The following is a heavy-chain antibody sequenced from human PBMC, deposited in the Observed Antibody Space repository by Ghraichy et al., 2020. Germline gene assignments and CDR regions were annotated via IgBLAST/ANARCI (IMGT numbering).Heavy chain of an antibody. CDR3: ARDRKVVVVAATPSSPSGY. D-gene: IGHD2-15*01. CDR2: INPNSGGT. Sequence: ASVKVSCKASGYTFTGYYMHWVRQAPGQGLEWMGWINPNSGGTNYAQKFQGRVTMTRDTSISTAYMELSRLRSDDTAVYYCARDRKVVVVAATPSSPSGYWGQGTLVTVSS. CDR1: GYTFTGYY. J-gene: IGHJ4*02. V-gene: IGHV1-2*02.